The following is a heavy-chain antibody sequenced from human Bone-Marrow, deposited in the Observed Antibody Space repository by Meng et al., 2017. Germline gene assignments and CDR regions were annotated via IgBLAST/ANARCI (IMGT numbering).Heavy chain of an antibody. D-gene: IGHD2-15*01. V-gene: IGHV4-61*01. Sequence: QAQLQESGPGLVRSSETLSLTCTFSGASVNTGSYYWSWIRQPPGRGLELIGFIYQSGSTNNNPSLKSRVTISLDMSSNQFSLTLNSVTAADTAIYYCARGVVADPPGDWGRGTLVTVSS. CDR3: ARGVVADPPGD. CDR1: GASVNTGSYY. J-gene: IGHJ1*01. CDR2: IYQSGST.